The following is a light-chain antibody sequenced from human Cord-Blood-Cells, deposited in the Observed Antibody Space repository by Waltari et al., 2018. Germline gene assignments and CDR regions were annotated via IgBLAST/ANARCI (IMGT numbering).Light chain of an antibody. Sequence: EIVLTQSPATLSLSPVERATLSCRASQSVSSYLAWSQQKPGQAPRLLIYDASNRATGIPARFSGSGSGSDFTLTISSLEPEDFAVYYCQKRSNWLTFGGGTKVEIK. J-gene: IGKJ4*01. CDR3: QKRSNWLT. CDR2: DAS. V-gene: IGKV3-11*01. CDR1: QSVSSY.